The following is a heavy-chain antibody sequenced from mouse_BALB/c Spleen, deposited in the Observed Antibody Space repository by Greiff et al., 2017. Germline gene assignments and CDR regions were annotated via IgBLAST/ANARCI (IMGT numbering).Heavy chain of an antibody. Sequence: VQLQQPGAELVMPGASVKMSCKASGYTFTDYWMHWVKQRPGQGLEWIGAIDTSDSYTSYNQKFKGKATLTVDESSSTAYMQLSSLTSEDSAVYYCARSGGNYVRYYFDYWGQGTTLTVSS. J-gene: IGHJ2*01. D-gene: IGHD2-1*01. V-gene: IGHV1-69*01. CDR1: GYTFTDYW. CDR3: ARSGGNYVRYYFDY. CDR2: IDTSDSYT.